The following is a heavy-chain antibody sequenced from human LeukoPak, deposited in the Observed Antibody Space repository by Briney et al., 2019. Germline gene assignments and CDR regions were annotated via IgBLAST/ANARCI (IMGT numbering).Heavy chain of an antibody. D-gene: IGHD2-2*01. J-gene: IGHJ4*02. V-gene: IGHV3-15*01. CDR2: IKNKTNGGTT. CDR1: EFTFSSAW. CDR3: ARGFCSSTNCYQGPFDF. Sequence: PGGSLRLSCAASEFTFSSAWMTWVRQAPGKGLEWVGHIKNKTNGGTTDYAAPVKGRFIISRDDSKNTLYLQMNSLRTEDTAVYYCARGFCSSTNCYQGPFDFWGQGTLVTVSS.